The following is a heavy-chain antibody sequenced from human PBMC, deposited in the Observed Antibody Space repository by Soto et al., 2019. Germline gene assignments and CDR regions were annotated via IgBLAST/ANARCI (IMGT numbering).Heavy chain of an antibody. V-gene: IGHV4-39*01. J-gene: IGHJ3*02. Sequence: SETLSLTCTVSGGSISSSDYYWGWIRQPPGKGLEWIGSMYYSGSTYYNPSLKSRVTISVDTSKNQFSLKLSSVTAADTAVYFCARTTTLTQGVYYGRRLDVFDIWGQGTMVTVSS. D-gene: IGHD4-17*01. CDR2: MYYSGST. CDR3: ARTTTLTQGVYYGRRLDVFDI. CDR1: GGSISSSDYY.